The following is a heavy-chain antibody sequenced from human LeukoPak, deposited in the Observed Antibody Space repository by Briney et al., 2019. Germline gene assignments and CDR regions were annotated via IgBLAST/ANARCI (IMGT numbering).Heavy chain of an antibody. CDR3: ARDLYGDYALDY. CDR1: GFTFSSYS. D-gene: IGHD4-17*01. V-gene: IGHV3-48*01. CDR2: ISTSSRTI. J-gene: IGHJ4*02. Sequence: GGSLRLSCAASGFTFSSYSMNWVRQALGKGLEWVSYISTSSRTIYYADSVKGRFTISRDNAQNSLYLQMNSLRAEDTAVYFCARDLYGDYALDYWGQGTLVTVSS.